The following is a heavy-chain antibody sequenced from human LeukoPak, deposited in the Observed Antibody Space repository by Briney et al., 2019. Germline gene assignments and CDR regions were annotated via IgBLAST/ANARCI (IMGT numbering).Heavy chain of an antibody. CDR2: IYYSGST. CDR3: ARFYDSSGYYYYYYYMDV. Sequence: GTLRLSCAASGFTFSSHGMSWVRQAPGKGLEWIGSIYYSGSTYYNPSLKSRVTISVDTSKNQFSLKLSSVTAADTAVYYCARFYDSSGYYYYYYYMDVWGKGTTVTVSS. V-gene: IGHV4-39*07. CDR1: GFTFSSHGM. J-gene: IGHJ6*03. D-gene: IGHD3-22*01.